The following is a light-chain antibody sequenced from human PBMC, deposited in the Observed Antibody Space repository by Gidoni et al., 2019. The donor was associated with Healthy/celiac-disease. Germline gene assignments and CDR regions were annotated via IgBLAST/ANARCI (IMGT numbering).Light chain of an antibody. CDR2: DAS. CDR3: QQRSNSFT. Sequence: EIVLTQSPATLSLSPGERATLSCRASQSVSSYLAWYQQKPGQAPRLLIYDASNRATGIPARFSGSGSGTDFTLTISSLEPEDFAVYFCQQRSNSFTFXPXTKVDFK. J-gene: IGKJ3*01. V-gene: IGKV3-11*01. CDR1: QSVSSY.